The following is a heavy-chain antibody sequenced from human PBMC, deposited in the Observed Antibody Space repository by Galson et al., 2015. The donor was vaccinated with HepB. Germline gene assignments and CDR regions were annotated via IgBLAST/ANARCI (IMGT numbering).Heavy chain of an antibody. Sequence: SLRLSCAASGFTFSNYAMHWVRQAPGKGPEWVAVISYDGVNKYYADSVKGRFTISRDNAKNSLYLQMNSLRAEDTAVYYCARDPVSEQVPYYYYGMDVWGQGTTVTVSS. CDR3: ARDPVSEQVPYYYYGMDV. CDR1: GFTFSNYA. J-gene: IGHJ6*02. CDR2: ISYDGVNK. V-gene: IGHV3-30*04. D-gene: IGHD1-26*01.